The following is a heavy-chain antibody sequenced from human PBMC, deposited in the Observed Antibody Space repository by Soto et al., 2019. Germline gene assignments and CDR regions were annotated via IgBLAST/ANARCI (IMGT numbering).Heavy chain of an antibody. D-gene: IGHD6-19*01. V-gene: IGHV3-9*01. J-gene: IGHJ3*02. Sequence: GGSLRLSCAASGFTFDDYAMHWVRQAPGKGLEWVSGISWNSGSIGYADSVKGRFTISRDNAKNSLYPQMNSLRAEDTALYYCAKDSGYSSGWYDGYDAFDIWGQGTMVTVSS. CDR3: AKDSGYSSGWYDGYDAFDI. CDR1: GFTFDDYA. CDR2: ISWNSGSI.